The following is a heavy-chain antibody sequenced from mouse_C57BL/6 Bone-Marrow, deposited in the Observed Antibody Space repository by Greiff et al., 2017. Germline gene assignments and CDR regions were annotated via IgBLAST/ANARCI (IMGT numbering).Heavy chain of an antibody. CDR1: GYTFTSYG. CDR3: ARSVYYGSSYNAMDY. Sequence: QVQLQQSGAELARPGASVKLSCKASGYTFTSYGISWVKQRTGQGLEWIGEIYPRSGNTYYNEKFKGKATLTADKSSSTAYMELRSLTSEDSAVYFCARSVYYGSSYNAMDYWGQGTSVTVSS. CDR2: IYPRSGNT. V-gene: IGHV1-81*01. D-gene: IGHD1-1*01. J-gene: IGHJ4*01.